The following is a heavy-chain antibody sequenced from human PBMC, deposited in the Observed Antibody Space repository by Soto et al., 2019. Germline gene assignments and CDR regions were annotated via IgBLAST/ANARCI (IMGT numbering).Heavy chain of an antibody. Sequence: ASVKVSCKASGYTFTIYGISWVRQAPGQGLEWMGWISAYNGNTNYAQKLQGRVTMTTDTSTSTAYMELRSLRSDDTAVYYCARGYYGSGALYYYYGMDVWGQGTTVTVSS. V-gene: IGHV1-18*01. CDR3: ARGYYGSGALYYYYGMDV. D-gene: IGHD3-10*01. J-gene: IGHJ6*02. CDR2: ISAYNGNT. CDR1: GYTFTIYG.